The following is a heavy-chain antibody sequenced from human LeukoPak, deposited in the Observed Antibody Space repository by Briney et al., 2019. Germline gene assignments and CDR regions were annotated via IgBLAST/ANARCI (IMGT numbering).Heavy chain of an antibody. V-gene: IGHV4-61*02. D-gene: IGHD3-10*01. CDR2: IYTSGST. CDR1: GGSISSGSYY. J-gene: IGHJ5*02. CDR3: ARGQGKNWFDP. Sequence: SETLSLTCTVSGGSISSGSYYWSWIRQPAGKGLEWIGRIYTSGSTNYNPSLKSRVTISVDTSKNQFSLKLSSVTPEDTAVYYCARGQGKNWFDPWGQGTLVTVSS.